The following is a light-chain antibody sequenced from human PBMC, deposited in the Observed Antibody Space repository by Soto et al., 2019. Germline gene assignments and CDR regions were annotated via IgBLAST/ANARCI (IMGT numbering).Light chain of an antibody. CDR1: SSDVGRYDQ. Sequence: QSVLTQPASVSGSPGQSIAISCTGTSSDVGRYDQVSWYQQHPGKVPKLMIYAVSNRPSGVSDRFSGSQSGNTASLTISGLQAEDEADYYCSSYTGSGTFFGGGTKLTVL. V-gene: IGLV2-14*01. J-gene: IGLJ2*01. CDR3: SSYTGSGTF. CDR2: AVS.